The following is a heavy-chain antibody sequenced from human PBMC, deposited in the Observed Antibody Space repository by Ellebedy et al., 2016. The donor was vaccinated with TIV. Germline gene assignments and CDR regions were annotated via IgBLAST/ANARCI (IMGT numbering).Heavy chain of an antibody. J-gene: IGHJ4*02. Sequence: GESLKISCKGSGYSFTSYWIGWVRQMPGKGLEWMGIIYPGDSDTRYSPSFQGQVTISADKSISTAYLQWSSLKASDTAMYYCARSGGGMTTVVPFDYWGQGTLVTVSS. CDR3: ARSGGGMTTVVPFDY. V-gene: IGHV5-51*01. CDR2: IYPGDSDT. D-gene: IGHD4-23*01. CDR1: GYSFTSYW.